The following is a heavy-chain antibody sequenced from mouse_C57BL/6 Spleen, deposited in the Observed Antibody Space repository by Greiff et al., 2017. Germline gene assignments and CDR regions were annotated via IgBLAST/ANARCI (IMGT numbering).Heavy chain of an antibody. V-gene: IGHV1-26*01. Sequence: VQLQQSGPELVKPGASVKISCKASGFKFTDYYMNWVKQSHGKSLEWIGDINPNNGGTRYNPKFKGKATLTVDKSSSTAYMELRSLTSEDSAVYYFSTHYGSRDYFDCGGQGTTLTVSS. CDR2: INPNNGGT. CDR1: GFKFTDYY. CDR3: STHYGSRDYFDC. D-gene: IGHD1-1*01. J-gene: IGHJ2*01.